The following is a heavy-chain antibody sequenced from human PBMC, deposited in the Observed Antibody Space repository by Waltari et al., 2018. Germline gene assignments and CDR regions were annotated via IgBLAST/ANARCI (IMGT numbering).Heavy chain of an antibody. CDR2: IYHSGST. D-gene: IGHD3-10*01. Sequence: QLQLQESGPGLVKPSETLSLTCAVSGYSISSGYYWGWIRQPPGKGLEWIGSIYHSGSTYYNPSLKSRVTISVDTSKNQFSLKLSSVTAADTAVYYCASYGSGSRTGDFDYWGQGTLVTVSS. CDR3: ASYGSGSRTGDFDY. J-gene: IGHJ4*02. V-gene: IGHV4-38-2*01. CDR1: GYSISSGYY.